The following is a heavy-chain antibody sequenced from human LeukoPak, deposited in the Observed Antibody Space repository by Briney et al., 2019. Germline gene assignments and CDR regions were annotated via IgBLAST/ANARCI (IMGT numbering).Heavy chain of an antibody. V-gene: IGHV1-69*05. J-gene: IGHJ6*03. CDR2: MIPIFGTA. CDR1: GGTFSSYA. CDR3: ARVFDDSSGYYDYYYMDV. Sequence: GASVKVSCKASGGTFSSYAISWVRQAPGQGLEWMGRMIPIFGTANYAQKFQGRVTITTDESTSTAYMELSSLRSEDTAVYYCARVFDDSSGYYDYYYMDVWGKGTTVTVSS. D-gene: IGHD3-22*01.